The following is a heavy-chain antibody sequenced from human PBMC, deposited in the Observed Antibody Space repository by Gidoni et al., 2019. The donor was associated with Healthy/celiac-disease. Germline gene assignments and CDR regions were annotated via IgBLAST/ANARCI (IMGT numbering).Heavy chain of an antibody. CDR1: GFTFSNYY. J-gene: IGHJ4*02. V-gene: IGHV3-11*06. D-gene: IGHD3-22*01. CDR2: ISTTSTYT. CDR3: ARRLYDSGLDY. Sequence: QVQLVASGGGLVKPGGSLRLSCAASGFTFSNYYMSWIRQAPGKGLEWVSYISTTSTYTNYADSVRGRFTISRDNAKNSMSLHMNSLRAEDTAVYYCARRLYDSGLDYWGQGTLVTVSS.